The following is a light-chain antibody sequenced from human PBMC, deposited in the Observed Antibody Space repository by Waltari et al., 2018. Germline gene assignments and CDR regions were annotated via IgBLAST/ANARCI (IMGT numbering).Light chain of an antibody. CDR3: CSYAGLGIYV. V-gene: IGLV2-23*02. Sequence: QSGLTPPASVSGSPGQSITTSCTGTSSDVGNYNLVSWYQQYPGKAPKLMVYEVTKRTSGVSDRFSGSKSGNTASLTIYGLQSEDEADYYCCSYAGLGIYVFGTGTKVTVL. CDR1: SSDVGNYNL. CDR2: EVT. J-gene: IGLJ1*01.